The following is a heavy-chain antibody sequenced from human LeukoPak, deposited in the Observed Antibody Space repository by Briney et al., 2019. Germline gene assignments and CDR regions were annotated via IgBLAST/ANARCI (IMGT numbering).Heavy chain of an antibody. D-gene: IGHD6-19*01. J-gene: IGHJ4*02. V-gene: IGHV4-34*01. CDR2: INHSGST. Sequence: PSETLSLTCAVYGGSFSGYYWSWIRQPPGKGLEWIGEINHSGSTNYNPSLRSRVTISVDTSKNQFSLKLSSVTAADTAVYYCAREYEGAVAGIAHFDYWGQGTLVTVSS. CDR1: GGSFSGYY. CDR3: AREYEGAVAGIAHFDY.